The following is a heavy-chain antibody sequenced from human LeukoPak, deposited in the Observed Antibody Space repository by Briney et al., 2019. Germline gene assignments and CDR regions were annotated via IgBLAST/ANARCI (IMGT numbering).Heavy chain of an antibody. CDR1: RFTFPSYS. D-gene: IGHD2/OR15-2a*01. J-gene: IGHJ3*02. Sequence: SGGSLRLSCAASRFTFPSYSMNWVRQAPGEGLEWVSYITSSSSYISYADSVKGRFTISRDNAKKSLHLQMNSLRAEDAAVYYCASSTLSGIGVVDIWGQGTMVTVSS. CDR2: ITSSSSYI. V-gene: IGHV3-21*01. CDR3: ASSTLSGIGVVDI.